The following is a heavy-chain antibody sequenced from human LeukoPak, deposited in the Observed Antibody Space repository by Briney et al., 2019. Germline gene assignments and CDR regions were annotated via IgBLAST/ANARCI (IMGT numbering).Heavy chain of an antibody. Sequence: SETLSLTCTVSGGSISSSSYYWGWIRQPPGKGLEWIGTIYYSGSTYYNPSLKSRVTISVDTSKDQFSLKVNSVTAADTAVYYCATLYSSGWGGDYWGQGTLVTVSS. J-gene: IGHJ4*02. CDR3: ATLYSSGWGGDY. V-gene: IGHV4-39*01. CDR1: GGSISSSSYY. D-gene: IGHD6-19*01. CDR2: IYYSGST.